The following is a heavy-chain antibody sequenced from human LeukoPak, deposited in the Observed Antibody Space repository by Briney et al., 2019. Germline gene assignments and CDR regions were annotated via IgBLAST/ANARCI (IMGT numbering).Heavy chain of an antibody. J-gene: IGHJ4*02. CDR3: AKGIPYTGYVGDC. CDR2: ISGSGDGT. D-gene: IGHD5-12*01. CDR1: GYTFSSYA. Sequence: PGESLRLSCAASGYTFSSYAMSWFRQAPGKGLEWVSAISGSGDGTYYADSVRGRFTISRDNSKNTLYLQMNSLGAEDTAVYYCAKGIPYTGYVGDCWGQGTLVSVSS. V-gene: IGHV3-23*01.